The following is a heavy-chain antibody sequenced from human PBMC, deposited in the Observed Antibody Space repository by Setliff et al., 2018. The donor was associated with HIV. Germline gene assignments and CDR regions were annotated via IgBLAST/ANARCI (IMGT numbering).Heavy chain of an antibody. J-gene: IGHJ4*02. Sequence: SETLSLTCAVYGGSFSGHYWSWIRQPPGKGLEWIGEINHSGSTNYNPSLKSRVTISVDTSKNQFSLKLSSVPAADTAVYYCARGARNFWSGDDVEYYFDYWGQGTLVTVSS. CDR2: INHSGST. CDR1: GGSFSGHY. CDR3: ARGARNFWSGDDVEYYFDY. D-gene: IGHD3-3*01. V-gene: IGHV4-34*01.